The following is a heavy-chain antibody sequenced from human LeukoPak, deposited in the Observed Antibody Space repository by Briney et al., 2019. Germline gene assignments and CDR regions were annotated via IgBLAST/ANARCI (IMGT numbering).Heavy chain of an antibody. J-gene: IGHJ4*02. CDR3: AKGGVVGTRYYFDS. CDR2: TKEDGSGS. V-gene: IGHV3-7*01. CDR1: GFSFSYYW. Sequence: GGSLRLSCAATGFSFSYYWMSWVRQAPGKGLEWVANTKEDGSGSSYVDSVRGRFTISRDNAKNSLYLQMNSLRAEDTAVYYCAKGGVVGTRYYFDSWGQGTLVTVSS. D-gene: IGHD2-15*01.